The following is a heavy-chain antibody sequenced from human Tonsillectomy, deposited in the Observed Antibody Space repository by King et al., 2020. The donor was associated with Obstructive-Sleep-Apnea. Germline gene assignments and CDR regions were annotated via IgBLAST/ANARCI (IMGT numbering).Heavy chain of an antibody. CDR1: VFTFSNAW. Sequence: VQLVESGGGLGKPGGSLRLSCAASVFTFSNAWMTWVRQAPGKGLEWVGRIKRKSDGGTTEYAAPVKDRFTISRDDSKNTVYLQMNSLKIEDTALYYCVKGPKVYGMDVWGQGTTVTVSS. J-gene: IGHJ6*02. CDR3: VKGPKVYGMDV. CDR2: IKRKSDGGTT. V-gene: IGHV3-15*01.